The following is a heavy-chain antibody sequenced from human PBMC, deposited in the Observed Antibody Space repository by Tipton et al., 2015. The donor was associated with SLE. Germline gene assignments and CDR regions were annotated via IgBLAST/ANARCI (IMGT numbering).Heavy chain of an antibody. CDR3: ARGDRLGSGQRDY. Sequence: TLSLTCAVYGGSFSGYYWSWIRQPPGKGLEWIGEINHSGSTNYNPSLKSRVTISVDTSKNQFSLKLSSVTAADTAVYYCARGDRLGSGQRDYWGQGTLVTVSS. D-gene: IGHD6-25*01. J-gene: IGHJ4*02. V-gene: IGHV4-34*01. CDR2: INHSGST. CDR1: GGSFSGYY.